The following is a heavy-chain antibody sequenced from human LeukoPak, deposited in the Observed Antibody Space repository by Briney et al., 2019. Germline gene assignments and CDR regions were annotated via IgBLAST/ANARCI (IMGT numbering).Heavy chain of an antibody. CDR2: IYYSGST. CDR1: GGSVSSGDYY. J-gene: IGHJ5*02. D-gene: IGHD3-22*01. CDR3: ARGAGHYYDSSGYYDGTSNWFDP. Sequence: SETLSLTCTVSGGSVSSGDYYWSWIRQPPGKGLEWIGYIYYSGSTNYNPSLKSRVTISVDTSKNQFSLKLSSVTAADTAVYYCARGAGHYYDSSGYYDGTSNWFDPWGQGTLVTVSS. V-gene: IGHV4-61*08.